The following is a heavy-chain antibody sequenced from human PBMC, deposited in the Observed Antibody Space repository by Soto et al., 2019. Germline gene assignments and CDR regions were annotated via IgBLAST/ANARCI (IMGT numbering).Heavy chain of an antibody. J-gene: IGHJ3*02. CDR1: GGTFSSYA. CDR3: ARGLPDSSGYDPTLHDAFDI. CDR2: IIPIFGTA. D-gene: IGHD3-22*01. Sequence: QVQLVQSGAEVKKPGSSVKVSCKASGGTFSSYAISWVRQAPGQGLEWMGGIIPIFGTANYAQKFQGRVTITAVDSTSTAYMEMSRLRSEDTAVYSCARGLPDSSGYDPTLHDAFDIWGQGTMVTVSS. V-gene: IGHV1-69*01.